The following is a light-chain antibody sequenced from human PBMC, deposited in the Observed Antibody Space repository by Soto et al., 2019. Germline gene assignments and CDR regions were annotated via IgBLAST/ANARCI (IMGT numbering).Light chain of an antibody. V-gene: IGKV3-20*01. Sequence: EIVLTQSPGTLSLSPGESATLSCRASQSVASSYFAWYQQKPGQSAMLLIYGASSRATSIPDRCSGRGSGTDFTVTNSRLDPEDFAVYYWQPYEAFGQGTKVEIK. J-gene: IGKJ2*01. CDR1: QSVASSY. CDR3: QPYEA. CDR2: GAS.